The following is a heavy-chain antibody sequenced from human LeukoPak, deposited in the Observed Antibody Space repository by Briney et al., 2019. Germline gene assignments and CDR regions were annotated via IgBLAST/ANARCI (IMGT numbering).Heavy chain of an antibody. D-gene: IGHD3-3*01. Sequence: GGSLRLSCAASGFTFSTYVIHWVRQAPGKGLEWVALIWHDGSNKYYGDSVKGRFTISRDSSKNTLYLQMNSLRPEDTAVYYCAKDQGDFWSALDFWGQGTLVTVSS. V-gene: IGHV3-30*02. CDR1: GFTFSTYV. CDR2: IWHDGSNK. J-gene: IGHJ4*02. CDR3: AKDQGDFWSALDF.